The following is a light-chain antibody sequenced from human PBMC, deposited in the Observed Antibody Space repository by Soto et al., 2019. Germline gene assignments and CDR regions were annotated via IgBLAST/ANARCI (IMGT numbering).Light chain of an antibody. J-gene: IGKJ3*01. Sequence: EIVMTQSPATLSLSPGERATISCRASQSVSSSYLSWYQQKPGQAPRLLIYGASTRATGIPARFSGSGSGTDFTLTISSLQPEDFAVYYCQQDYNSRVTFGPGTKVDIK. CDR1: QSVSSSY. CDR2: GAS. CDR3: QQDYNSRVT. V-gene: IGKV3D-7*01.